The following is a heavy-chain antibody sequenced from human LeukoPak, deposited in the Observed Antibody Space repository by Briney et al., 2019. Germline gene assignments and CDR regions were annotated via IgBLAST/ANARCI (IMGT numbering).Heavy chain of an antibody. CDR1: GGSFSGYY. Sequence: SETLSLTCAVYGGSFSGYYWSWIRQPPGKGLEWIGEINHSGSTNYNPSLKSRVTISVDTSKNQFSLKLSSVTAADTAVYYCARVSYDSSGYYYPSWYYYYMDVWGKGTTVTISS. CDR2: INHSGST. V-gene: IGHV4-34*01. D-gene: IGHD3-22*01. J-gene: IGHJ6*03. CDR3: ARVSYDSSGYYYPSWYYYYMDV.